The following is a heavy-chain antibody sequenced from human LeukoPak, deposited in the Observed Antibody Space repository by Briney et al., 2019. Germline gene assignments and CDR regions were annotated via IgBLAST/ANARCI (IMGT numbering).Heavy chain of an antibody. CDR1: GYSFADYY. CDR3: ARGRLRLGRLLFY. J-gene: IGHJ4*02. CDR2: INPNSGGT. Sequence: ASVKVSCKASGYSFADYYMHWVRQAPGQGLEWMGWINPNSGGTNYAQKFQGRVTMTRDTSISTAYMELSSLRSEDTAVYYCARGRLRLGRLLFYWGQGTLVTVSS. D-gene: IGHD3/OR15-3a*01. V-gene: IGHV1-2*02.